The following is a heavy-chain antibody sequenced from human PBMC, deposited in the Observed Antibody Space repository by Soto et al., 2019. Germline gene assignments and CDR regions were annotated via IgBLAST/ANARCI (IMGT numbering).Heavy chain of an antibody. CDR1: GYRFASYG. Sequence: ASVKVSCKASGYRFASYGIHWVRQAPGQGLEWMAVMNPSGDVTTYAQNFQGRVTMTRDTSTTIAYMELSSLRSEDTAVYYCAVMPTAPNFDILTGYLAWGQGTLVTVSS. CDR2: MNPSGDVT. J-gene: IGHJ4*02. D-gene: IGHD3-9*01. CDR3: AVMPTAPNFDILTGYLA. V-gene: IGHV1-46*03.